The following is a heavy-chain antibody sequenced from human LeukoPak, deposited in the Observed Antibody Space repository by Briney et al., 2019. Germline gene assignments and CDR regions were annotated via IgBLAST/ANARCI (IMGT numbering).Heavy chain of an antibody. CDR1: GFTFSSYA. V-gene: IGHV3-23*01. D-gene: IGHD3-22*01. CDR3: AAPDYYDSSCFDY. CDR2: ISGSGGST. J-gene: IGHJ4*02. Sequence: PGGSLRLSCAASGFTFSSYAMSWVRQAPGEGLEWVSAISGSGGSTYYADSVKGRFTISRDNSKNTLYLQMNSLRAEDTAVYYCAAPDYYDSSCFDYWGQGTLVTVSS.